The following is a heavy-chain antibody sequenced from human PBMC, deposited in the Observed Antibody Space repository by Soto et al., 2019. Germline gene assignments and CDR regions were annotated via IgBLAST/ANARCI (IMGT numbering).Heavy chain of an antibody. J-gene: IGHJ4*02. D-gene: IGHD3-22*01. CDR1: GYTFTGYY. CDR2: INPNVGGT. V-gene: IGHV1-2*04. Sequence: ASVNVSCKASGYTFTGYYMHWVRQAPGQGLEWMGWINPNVGGTNYAQKFQGWVTMTRDTSISTAYMELSRLRSDDTAVYYCARDSGGGYYYDSRGYYPWRYWGKGNRVSASS. CDR3: ARDSGGGYYYDSRGYYPWRY.